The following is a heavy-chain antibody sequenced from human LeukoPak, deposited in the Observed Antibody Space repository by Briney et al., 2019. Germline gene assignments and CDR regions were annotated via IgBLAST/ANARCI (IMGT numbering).Heavy chain of an antibody. CDR1: GGSISSYY. CDR3: ARLWLGGLDAFDI. CDR2: IYYSGST. D-gene: IGHD6-19*01. J-gene: IGHJ3*02. V-gene: IGHV4-59*08. Sequence: SETLSPTCTVSGGSISSYYWSWIRQPPGKGLEWIGHIYYSGSTNYNPSLKSRVTISVDTSKNQFSLKLSSVTAADTAVYYCARLWLGGLDAFDIWGQGTMVTVSS.